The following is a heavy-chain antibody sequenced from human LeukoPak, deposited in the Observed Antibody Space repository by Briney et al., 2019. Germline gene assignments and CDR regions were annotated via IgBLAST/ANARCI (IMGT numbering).Heavy chain of an antibody. CDR2: ISAANTTV. J-gene: IGHJ4*02. Sequence: GGSLRLSCAASGFTFSSYSMTWVRQAPGKGLEWVSYISAANTTVYYADSVKGRFTISRDNARNSLHLQLNSLRAEDTAVYYCARISGYCSRGSCGWGQGTLVTVSS. CDR1: GFTFSSYS. V-gene: IGHV3-48*01. CDR3: ARISGYCSRGSCG. D-gene: IGHD2-2*01.